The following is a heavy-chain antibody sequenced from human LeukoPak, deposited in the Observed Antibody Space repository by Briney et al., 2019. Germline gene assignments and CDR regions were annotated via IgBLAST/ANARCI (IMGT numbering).Heavy chain of an antibody. J-gene: IGHJ4*02. CDR3: AREYSSSWYRGTLYFDY. D-gene: IGHD6-13*01. CDR2: IIPIFGTA. CDR1: VGTFSSYA. V-gene: IGHV1-69*13. Sequence: SVKVSCKASVGTFSSYAISWVRQAPGQGLEWMGGIIPIFGTANYAQKFQGRVTITADESTSTAYMELSSLRSEDTAVYYCAREYSSSWYRGTLYFDYWGQGTLVTVSS.